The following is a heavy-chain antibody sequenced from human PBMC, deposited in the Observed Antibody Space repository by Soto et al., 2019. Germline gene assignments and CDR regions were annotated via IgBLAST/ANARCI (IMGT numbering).Heavy chain of an antibody. V-gene: IGHV3-33*01. D-gene: IGHD1-26*01. CDR3: ARAVSSATYYDCIGY. Sequence: PGGSLRLCCEASGFDISTYGLHWVRQAPGKGLEWLAFIWYDGSNQHYAASVKGRFTISRDNSRNTLYLQMNNLRADDTAVYFCARAVSSATYYDCIGYWGRGTLVTVSS. CDR1: GFDISTYG. CDR2: IWYDGSNQ. J-gene: IGHJ4*02.